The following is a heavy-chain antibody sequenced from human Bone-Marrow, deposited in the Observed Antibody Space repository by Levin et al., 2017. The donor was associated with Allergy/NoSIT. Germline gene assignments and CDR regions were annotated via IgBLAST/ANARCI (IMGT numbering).Heavy chain of an antibody. CDR2: IYWDDDK. D-gene: IGHD3-10*01. V-gene: IGHV2-5*02. J-gene: IGHJ4*02. CDR3: AHRAGGSSCGY. Sequence: SGPTLVKPTQTLTLTCSFSGFSLDTSGVGVGWIRQPPGKAPEWLALIYWDDDKRHSPSLKTRLTITKDTSKNHVVLTMTSMGPVDTATYYCAHRAGGSSCGYWGQGILVTVSS. CDR1: GFSLDTSGVG.